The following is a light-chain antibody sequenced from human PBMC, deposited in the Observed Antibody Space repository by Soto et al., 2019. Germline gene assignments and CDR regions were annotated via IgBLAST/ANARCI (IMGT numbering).Light chain of an antibody. CDR2: EVS. V-gene: IGLV2-14*01. CDR3: SSYTTTSTWV. Sequence: QSVLTQPASVSGSPGQSITISCTGTSSDVGSYNFVSWYQQHPGKGPKLMIYEVSHRPSGVSNRFSGSKSGNTASLTISGLQAEDEADYYCSSYTTTSTWVFGGGTKVTVL. J-gene: IGLJ3*02. CDR1: SSDVGSYNF.